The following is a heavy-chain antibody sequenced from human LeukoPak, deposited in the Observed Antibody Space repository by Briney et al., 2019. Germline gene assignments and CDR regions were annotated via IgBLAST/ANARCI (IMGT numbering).Heavy chain of an antibody. CDR3: AKDAQRGFDYSNSLEY. Sequence: GRSLRLSCAASGFTFNHFGMHWVRQAPGKGLEWGAVIWGDGSKKFYADSVRGRFTISRDDSRKTVYLQMDRMTAEDTAIYYCAKDAQRGFDYSNSLEYWGQGALVTASS. V-gene: IGHV3-33*06. CDR1: GFTFNHFG. D-gene: IGHD4-11*01. J-gene: IGHJ4*02. CDR2: IWGDGSKK.